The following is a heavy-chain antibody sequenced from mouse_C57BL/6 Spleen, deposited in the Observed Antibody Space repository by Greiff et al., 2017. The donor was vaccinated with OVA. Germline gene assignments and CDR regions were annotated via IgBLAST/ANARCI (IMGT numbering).Heavy chain of an antibody. CDR3: TRSNYGWYFDV. J-gene: IGHJ1*03. V-gene: IGHV6-3*01. CDR1: GFTFSNYW. D-gene: IGHD2-5*01. Sequence: EVMLVESGGGLVQPGGSMKLSCVASGFTFSNYWMNWVRQSPEKGLEWVAQIRLKSDNYATHYAESVKGRFTISRDDSKSSVYLQMNNLRAEDTGIYYCTRSNYGWYFDVWGTGTTVIVSS. CDR2: IRLKSDNYAT.